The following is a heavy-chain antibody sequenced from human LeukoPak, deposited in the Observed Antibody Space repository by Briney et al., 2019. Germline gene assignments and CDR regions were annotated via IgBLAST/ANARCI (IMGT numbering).Heavy chain of an antibody. Sequence: PGGSLRLSCSASGFTFHDYAMHWVRQAPGKGLEWVSHISEDGGSTNYADSVRGRFTISRDNSKNFLYLQMSSLRTEGTALYYCTKIQSLLWSGTLGVWGPGTLVIVSS. J-gene: IGHJ4*02. CDR3: TKIQSLLWSGTLGV. CDR1: GFTFHDYA. V-gene: IGHV3-43*02. D-gene: IGHD3-3*01. CDR2: ISEDGGST.